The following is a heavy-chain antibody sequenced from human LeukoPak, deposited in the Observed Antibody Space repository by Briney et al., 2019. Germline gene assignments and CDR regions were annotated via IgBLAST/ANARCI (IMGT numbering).Heavy chain of an antibody. CDR2: VYYTGST. D-gene: IGHD3-22*01. J-gene: IGHJ3*02. Sequence: SETLSLTCTVSGGSISPYYWSWIRQPPGKGLEWIGYVYYTGSTNYNPSLKSRVTMSVDTSKNQFSLKLSSVTAADTAVYYCARDRVYYYDSSVNDAFDIWGQGTMVTVSS. CDR3: ARDRVYYYDSSVNDAFDI. V-gene: IGHV4-59*12. CDR1: GGSISPYY.